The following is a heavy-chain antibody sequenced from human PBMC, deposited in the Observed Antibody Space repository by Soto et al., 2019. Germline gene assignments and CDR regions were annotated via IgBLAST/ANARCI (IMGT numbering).Heavy chain of an antibody. D-gene: IGHD6-19*01. CDR2: ISGSGGST. J-gene: IGHJ4*02. CDR3: ARRSSGWYFDY. Sequence: EVQLLESGGGLVQPGGSLRLSCAAPGFTFSNYAMNWVRQAPGKGLEWVSVISGSGGSTYYADSVKGRFTISRDNSKTTLYLQMNSLIGEDTAVYYCARRSSGWYFDYWGQGTLVTVSS. CDR1: GFTFSNYA. V-gene: IGHV3-23*01.